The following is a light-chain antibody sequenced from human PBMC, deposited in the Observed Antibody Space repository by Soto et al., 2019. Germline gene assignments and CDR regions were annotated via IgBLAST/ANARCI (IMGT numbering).Light chain of an antibody. Sequence: QAVVTQEPSLSVSPGGTVTLTCASSTEAVTSGNFPYWFQQKPGQAPRTLIYETSNKHSWTPARFSGSLLGGKAALTLSGAQPEDEAEYYCLLSFSGPRVFGGGTKLTVL. J-gene: IGLJ3*02. V-gene: IGLV7-46*01. CDR3: LLSFSGPRV. CDR2: ETS. CDR1: TEAVTSGNF.